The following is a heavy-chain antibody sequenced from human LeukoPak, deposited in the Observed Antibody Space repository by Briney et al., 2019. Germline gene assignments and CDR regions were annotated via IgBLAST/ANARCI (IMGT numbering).Heavy chain of an antibody. CDR1: GGSISSSSYY. J-gene: IGHJ4*02. Sequence: SETLSLTCTVPGGSISSSSYYWGWIRQPPGKGLEWIGSIYYSGSTYYNPSLKSRVTISVDTSKNQFSLKLSSVTAADTAVYYCARIGLRANFDYWGQGTLVTVSS. D-gene: IGHD3-3*01. CDR2: IYYSGST. V-gene: IGHV4-39*01. CDR3: ARIGLRANFDY.